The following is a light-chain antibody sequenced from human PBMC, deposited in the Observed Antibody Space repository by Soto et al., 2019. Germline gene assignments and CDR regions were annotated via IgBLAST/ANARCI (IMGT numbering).Light chain of an antibody. J-gene: IGKJ1*01. Sequence: EIVLTQSPGTLSLSPGERATLSCRASQSVSTYLAWYQQKPGQAPRLLIYGASSRATGIPDRISGSGSGTDFTLTISRLEPEDFAVYYCQQYGTSPPWTFGQGTKVEIK. CDR1: QSVSTY. CDR3: QQYGTSPPWT. CDR2: GAS. V-gene: IGKV3-20*01.